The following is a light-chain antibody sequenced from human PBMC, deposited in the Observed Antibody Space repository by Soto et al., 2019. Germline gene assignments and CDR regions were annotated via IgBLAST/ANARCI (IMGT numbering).Light chain of an antibody. Sequence: QSALTQPPSASGSPGQSVAISCTGTSSDIGGYNYVSWYQQHPGKAPKLVIYEVTKRPSGVPDRFSGSKSGNTASLTVSGLPADEEGDYYYTSDADSSILIFGGGTKLTVL. J-gene: IGLJ2*01. CDR2: EVT. CDR3: TSDADSSILI. V-gene: IGLV2-8*01. CDR1: SSDIGGYNY.